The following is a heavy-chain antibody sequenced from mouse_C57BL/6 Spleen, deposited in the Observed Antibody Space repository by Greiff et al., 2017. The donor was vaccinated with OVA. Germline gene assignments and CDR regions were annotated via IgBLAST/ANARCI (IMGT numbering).Heavy chain of an antibody. J-gene: IGHJ4*01. D-gene: IGHD4-1*01. CDR1: GFTFTDYY. V-gene: IGHV7-3*01. CDR2: IRNKANGYTT. CDR3: ARYTGTEIFHYAMDY. Sequence: EVKLMESGGGLVQPGGSLSLSCAASGFTFTDYYMSWVRQPPGKALEWLGFIRNKANGYTTEYSASVKGRFTISRDNSQSILYLQMNALRAEDSSTYYVARYTGTEIFHYAMDYWGQGTSVTVSS.